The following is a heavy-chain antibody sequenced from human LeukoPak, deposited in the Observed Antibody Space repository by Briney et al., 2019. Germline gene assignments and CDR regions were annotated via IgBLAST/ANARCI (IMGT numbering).Heavy chain of an antibody. J-gene: IGHJ4*02. CDR2: IYTSGST. V-gene: IGHV4-61*02. CDR3: ARVTTGGYYNY. CDR1: GGSISSGSYY. Sequence: SETLSLTCTVSGGSISSGSYYWSWIRQPAGKGLEWIGRIYTSGSTNYNPAFKSRVTISLDTSENHFSLKLSSVTAADTAVYYCARVTTGGYYNYWGQGTLVTVSS. D-gene: IGHD3-22*01.